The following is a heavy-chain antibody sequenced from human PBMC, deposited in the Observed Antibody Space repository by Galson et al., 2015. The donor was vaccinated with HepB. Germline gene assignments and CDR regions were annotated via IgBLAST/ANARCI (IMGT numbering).Heavy chain of an antibody. J-gene: IGHJ3*02. CDR1: GFTFSNAW. V-gene: IGHV3-15*01. CDR3: TTRVGATSGNAFDI. D-gene: IGHD1-26*01. CDR2: IKSKTDGGTT. Sequence: SLRLSCAASGFTFSNAWMSWVRQAPGKGLEWVGRIKSKTDGGTTDYAAPVKGRFTISRDDSKNTLYLQMNSLKTEDTAVYYCTTRVGATSGNAFDIWGQGTMVTVSS.